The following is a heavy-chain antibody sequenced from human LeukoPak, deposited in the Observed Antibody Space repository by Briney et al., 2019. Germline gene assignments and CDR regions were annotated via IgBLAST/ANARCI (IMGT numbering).Heavy chain of an antibody. CDR3: ARDFHIFDY. D-gene: IGHD2/OR15-2a*01. CDR1: GFTFSSYE. V-gene: IGHV3-48*03. Sequence: PGGSLRLSCAASGFTFSSYEMNWVRQVPGKGLEWVSYISSSGSTIYYADSVKGRFTISRDNAKNSLYLQMNSLRAEDTAVYYCARDFHIFDYWGQGTLVTVSS. CDR2: ISSSGSTI. J-gene: IGHJ4*02.